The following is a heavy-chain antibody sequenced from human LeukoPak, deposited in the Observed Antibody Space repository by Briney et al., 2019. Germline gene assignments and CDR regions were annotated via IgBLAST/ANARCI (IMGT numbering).Heavy chain of an antibody. CDR1: GFTFSSYS. CDR2: ISSSSSTI. J-gene: IGHJ4*02. V-gene: IGHV3-48*04. CDR3: AREWSSSSGKAFDY. Sequence: GGSLRLSCAASGFTFSSYSMNWVRQAPGKGLEWVSYISSSSSTIYYAESVKGRFTISRDNAKNSLYLQMNSLRAEDTAVYYCAREWSSSSGKAFDYWGQGTLVTVSS. D-gene: IGHD6-6*01.